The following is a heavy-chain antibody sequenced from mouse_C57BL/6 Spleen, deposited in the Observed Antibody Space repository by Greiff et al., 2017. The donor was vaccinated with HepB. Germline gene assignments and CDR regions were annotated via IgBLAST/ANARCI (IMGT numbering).Heavy chain of an antibody. CDR3: ARSWLLPFFDY. CDR2: INPGSGGT. D-gene: IGHD2-3*01. CDR1: GYAFTNYL. Sequence: VQLQHSGAELVRPGTSVKVSCKASGYAFTNYLIEWVKQRPGQGLEWIGVINPGSGGTNYNEKFKGKATLTADKSSSTAYMQLSSLTSEDSAVYFCARSWLLPFFDYWGQGTTLTVSS. J-gene: IGHJ2*01. V-gene: IGHV1-54*01.